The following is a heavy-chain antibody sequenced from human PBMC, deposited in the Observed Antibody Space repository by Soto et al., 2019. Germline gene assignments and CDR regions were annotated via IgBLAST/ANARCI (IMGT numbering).Heavy chain of an antibody. CDR3: ASRSGSYVLYYGMDV. V-gene: IGHV1-69*12. J-gene: IGHJ6*02. CDR1: GGTFSSYA. CDR2: IIPIFGTA. D-gene: IGHD3-10*01. Sequence: QVQLVQSGAEVKKPGYSVKVSCKASGGTFSSYAISWVRQAPGQGLEWMGGIIPIFGTANYAQKFQGRVTITADESTRTAYRELSSLRSEDTAVYYCASRSGSYVLYYGMDVWGQGTTVTVSS.